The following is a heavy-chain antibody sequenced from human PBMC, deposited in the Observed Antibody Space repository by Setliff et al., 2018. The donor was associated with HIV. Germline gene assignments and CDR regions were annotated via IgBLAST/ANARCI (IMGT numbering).Heavy chain of an antibody. CDR1: GLTFSNYW. Sequence: GVLRLSCAASGLTFSNYWMSWVRQASGKGLEWVAIIKQDGSEKYYVDSVKGRFTVSRNNSKNTLYLQMDSLSAEDTAVYYCTSGALLPTVDYWGRGTLVTVSS. J-gene: IGHJ4*02. V-gene: IGHV3-7*03. CDR3: TSGALLPTVDY. D-gene: IGHD2-2*01. CDR2: IKQDGSEK.